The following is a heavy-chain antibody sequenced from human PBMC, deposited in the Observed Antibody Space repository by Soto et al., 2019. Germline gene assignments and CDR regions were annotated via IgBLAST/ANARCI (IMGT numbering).Heavy chain of an antibody. D-gene: IGHD2-15*01. CDR3: ASALYCSGGSCSFDP. Sequence: SETLCLTRPVSGGSVRSGRYYWSWIRQPPGKGLEWIGFIYYSGSTNYNPSLKSRVTISVDTSKNQFSLQLSSVTAADTAVYYCASALYCSGGSCSFDPWGQGTLVTVSS. J-gene: IGHJ5*02. CDR2: IYYSGST. V-gene: IGHV4-61*01. CDR1: GGSVRSGRYY.